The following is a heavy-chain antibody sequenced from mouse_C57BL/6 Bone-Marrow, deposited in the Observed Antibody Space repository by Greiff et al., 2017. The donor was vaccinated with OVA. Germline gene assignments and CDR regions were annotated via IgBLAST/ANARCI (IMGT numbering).Heavy chain of an antibody. Sequence: EVQGVESGGDLVKPGGSLKLSCAASGFTFSSYGMSWVRQTPDKRLEWVATISSGGSYTSYPDSVKGRFTISRDNAKNTLYLQMSSLKSEDTAMDYCARHYYGSSPDYWGQGTTLTVSS. CDR1: GFTFSSYG. J-gene: IGHJ2*01. D-gene: IGHD1-1*01. CDR3: ARHYYGSSPDY. CDR2: ISSGGSYT. V-gene: IGHV5-6*01.